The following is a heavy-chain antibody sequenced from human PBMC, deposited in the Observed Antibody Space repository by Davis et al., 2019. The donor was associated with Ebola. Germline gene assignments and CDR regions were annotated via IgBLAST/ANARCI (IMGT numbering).Heavy chain of an antibody. CDR3: ARDQLRDFYYYGSGSYTETDY. CDR2: IIPILGIA. CDR1: GGTFSSYA. Sequence: SVKVSCKASGGTFSSYAISWVRQAPGQGLEWMGRIIPILGIANYAQKFQGRVTITADKSTSTAYMELSSLRTEDTAVYYCARDQLRDFYYYGSGSYTETDYWGQGTLVTVSS. J-gene: IGHJ4*02. D-gene: IGHD3-10*01. V-gene: IGHV1-69*04.